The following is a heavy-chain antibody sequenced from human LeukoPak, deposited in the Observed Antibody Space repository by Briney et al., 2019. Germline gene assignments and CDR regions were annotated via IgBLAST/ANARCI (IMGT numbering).Heavy chain of an antibody. CDR2: ISYEGSIQ. V-gene: IGHV3-30*03. CDR1: GFTFSNYG. D-gene: IGHD1-26*01. Sequence: GGSLRLSRAASGFTFSNYGMHWVRQAPGKGLEWVAVISYEGSIQYYVDSVKGRFTISRDNSKNTLYLQMNSLRAEDTAVYYCDGDSGSYYLGYWGQGTLVTVSS. CDR3: DGDSGSYYLGY. J-gene: IGHJ4*02.